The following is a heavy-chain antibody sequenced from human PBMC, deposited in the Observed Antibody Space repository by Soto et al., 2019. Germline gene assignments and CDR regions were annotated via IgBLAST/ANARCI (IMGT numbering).Heavy chain of an antibody. D-gene: IGHD2-21*01. CDR2: IYYSGST. CDR3: ARQPTTGDTDLWFDP. V-gene: IGHV4-39*01. J-gene: IGHJ5*02. CDR1: GGSISSSSYH. Sequence: SETLSLTCTVSGGSISSSSYHWGWIRQPPGKGLEWLGNIYYSGSTYYNPSLASRVTVSVDTSKNEFSLKLRSVTAADTAVYYCARQPTTGDTDLWFDPWGQGTLVTVSS.